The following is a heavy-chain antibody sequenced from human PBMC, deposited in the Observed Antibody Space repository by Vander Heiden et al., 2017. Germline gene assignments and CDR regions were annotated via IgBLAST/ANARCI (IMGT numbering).Heavy chain of an antibody. CDR3: ARDGYSYGNDFDY. J-gene: IGHJ4*02. D-gene: IGHD5-18*01. CDR1: GFTLSVYW. V-gene: IGHV3-7*01. Sequence: EVQLVESGGGLVQPGGSLSLHCAASGFTLSVYWMSWVRQAPGKGVDWVANIKQDGSEKYYVDSVKGRFTISRDNAKNSLYLQMNSLRAEDTAVYYCARDGYSYGNDFDYWGQGTLVTVSS. CDR2: IKQDGSEK.